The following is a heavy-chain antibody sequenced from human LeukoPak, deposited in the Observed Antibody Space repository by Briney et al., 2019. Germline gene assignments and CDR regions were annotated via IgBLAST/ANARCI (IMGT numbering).Heavy chain of an antibody. CDR3: AKKAQYNGNYPLDY. CDR1: GFTFTSYS. D-gene: IGHD1-26*01. J-gene: IGHJ4*02. Sequence: GGSLRLSCAASGFTFTSYSMSWVRQAPGKGLEWVLGTSDRGDYTYYADSVKGRFTISRDNSKNTLYLQMNSLRAEDTALYFCAKKAQYNGNYPLDYWGQGTLVTVSS. V-gene: IGHV3-23*01. CDR2: TSDRGDYT.